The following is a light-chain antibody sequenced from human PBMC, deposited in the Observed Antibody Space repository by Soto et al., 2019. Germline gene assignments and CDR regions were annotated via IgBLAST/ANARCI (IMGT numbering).Light chain of an antibody. J-gene: IGKJ5*01. CDR1: QSVDSY. CDR3: QQRDSWPIT. CDR2: GAS. V-gene: IGKV3-11*01. Sequence: EIVLTQSPASLSLSPGERATLSCRASQSVDSYLVWYQQKPGQAPRLLIFGASNRATGIPARFSGSGSGTDFTLTIHSLEPDDFAFDYCQQRDSWPITFGQGTRLEIK.